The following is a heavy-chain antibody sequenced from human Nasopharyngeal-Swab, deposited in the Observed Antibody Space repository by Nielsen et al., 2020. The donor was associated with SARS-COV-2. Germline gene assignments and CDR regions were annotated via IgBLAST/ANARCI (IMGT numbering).Heavy chain of an antibody. CDR2: IKQDGSEK. J-gene: IGHJ4*02. CDR1: GFTVSSNY. Sequence: GGSLRLSCAASGFTVSSNYMSWVRQAPGKGLEWVANIKQDGSEKYYVDSVKGRFTISRDNAKNSLYLQMNSLRAEDTAVYYCARKNYFDYWGQGTLVTVSS. CDR3: ARKNYFDY. V-gene: IGHV3-7*01.